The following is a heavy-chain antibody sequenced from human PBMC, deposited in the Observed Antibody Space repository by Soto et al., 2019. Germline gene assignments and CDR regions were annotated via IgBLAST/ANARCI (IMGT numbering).Heavy chain of an antibody. D-gene: IGHD3-3*01. J-gene: IGHJ6*02. CDR1: GYTFTSYG. CDR3: ARDLREWLFPLRVDYYYGMDA. V-gene: IGHV1-18*04. CDR2: ISAYNGNT. Sequence: GASVKVSCKASGYTFTSYGISWVRQAPGQGLEWMGWISAYNGNTNYAQKLQGRVTMTTDTSTSTAYMELRSLRSDDTAVYYCARDLREWLFPLRVDYYYGMDAWGQGTTVTVSS.